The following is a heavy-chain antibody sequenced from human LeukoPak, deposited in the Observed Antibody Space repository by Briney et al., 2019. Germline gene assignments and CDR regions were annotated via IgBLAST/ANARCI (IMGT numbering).Heavy chain of an antibody. CDR1: GGSISSGSYY. J-gene: IGHJ5*02. V-gene: IGHV4-61*02. D-gene: IGHD3-3*01. CDR2: IYTSGST. CDR3: ARHAYYDFVTGLFDP. Sequence: PSETLSLTCTVSGGSISSGSYYWSWIRQPAGKGLEWIGRIYTSGSTNYNPSLKSRVTISVDTSKNHFSLNLNSVTAADTAVYYCARHAYYDFVTGLFDPWGQGTLVTVSS.